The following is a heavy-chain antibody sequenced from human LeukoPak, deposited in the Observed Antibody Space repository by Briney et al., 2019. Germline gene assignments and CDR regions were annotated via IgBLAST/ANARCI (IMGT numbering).Heavy chain of an antibody. CDR1: GFTLEDYT. Sequence: GSLRLSCVASGFTLEDYTMHWVRQAPGKGLEWVSAISATGGTTYYADSVKGRFTISRDNSKNTLYLQMNSLRAEDTAIYYCAKNGDRGAYCSGGSCYPYYYYYIDVWGKGTTVTISS. D-gene: IGHD2-15*01. V-gene: IGHV3-23*01. CDR3: AKNGDRGAYCSGGSCYPYYYYYIDV. CDR2: ISATGGTT. J-gene: IGHJ6*03.